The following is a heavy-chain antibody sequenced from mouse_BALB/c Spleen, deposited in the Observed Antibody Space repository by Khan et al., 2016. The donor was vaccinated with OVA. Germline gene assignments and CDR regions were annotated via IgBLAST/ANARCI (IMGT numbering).Heavy chain of an antibody. CDR1: GFTFSTYG. D-gene: IGHD1-1*01. Sequence: IQLVQSGGDLVKPGGSLKLSCAASGFTFSTYGMSWVRQTPDKRLEWVATISTGGSYTYYPDSVKGRFTISRDNAKNTLYLQMNSLKSEDTAMFYCARLAYYHDSEGFAYWGQGTLVTVSA. V-gene: IGHV5-6*01. J-gene: IGHJ3*01. CDR3: ARLAYYHDSEGFAY. CDR2: ISTGGSYT.